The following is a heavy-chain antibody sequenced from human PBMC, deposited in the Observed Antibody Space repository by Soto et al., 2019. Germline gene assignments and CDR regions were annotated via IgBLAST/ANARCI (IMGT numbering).Heavy chain of an antibody. D-gene: IGHD2-15*01. Sequence: EVQLVESGGGLVQPGGSLRLSCAASGFTFSSYLMHWVRQAPGKGLVWVSRINSDGSSTSYADSVNGRFTISRDNDKNTLYLQMNSLRAEDTAVYYCVRTSLVVAAATREDYWGQGTLVTVSS. J-gene: IGHJ4*02. V-gene: IGHV3-74*01. CDR3: VRTSLVVAAATREDY. CDR2: INSDGSST. CDR1: GFTFSSYL.